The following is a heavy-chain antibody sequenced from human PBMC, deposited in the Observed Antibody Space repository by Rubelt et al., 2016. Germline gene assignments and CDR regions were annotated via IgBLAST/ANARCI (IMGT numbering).Heavy chain of an antibody. CDR3: ARGRFWRDAFDI. Sequence: GTANYAQKFQGRVTITADESTSTAYMELRSLRSDDTAVYYCARGRFWRDAFDIWGQGTMVTVSS. J-gene: IGHJ3*02. D-gene: IGHD1-1*01. V-gene: IGHV1-69*01. CDR2: GTA.